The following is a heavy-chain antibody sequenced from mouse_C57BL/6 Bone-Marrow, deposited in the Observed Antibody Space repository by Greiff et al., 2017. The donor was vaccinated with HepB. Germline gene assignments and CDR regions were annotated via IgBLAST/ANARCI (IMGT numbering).Heavy chain of an antibody. Sequence: VQLQQPGAELVRPGSSVKLSCKASGYTFTSYWMDWVKQRPGQGLEWIGNIYPSDSETHYNQKFKDKATLTVDKSSSTAYMQLSSLTSEDSAVYYCARNYGPYYFDYWGQGTTLTVSS. V-gene: IGHV1-61*01. CDR1: GYTFTSYW. CDR3: ARNYGPYYFDY. D-gene: IGHD1-1*01. CDR2: IYPSDSET. J-gene: IGHJ2*01.